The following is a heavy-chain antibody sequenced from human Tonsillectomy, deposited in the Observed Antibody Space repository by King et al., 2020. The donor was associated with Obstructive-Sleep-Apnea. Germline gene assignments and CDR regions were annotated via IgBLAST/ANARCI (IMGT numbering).Heavy chain of an antibody. D-gene: IGHD6-19*01. CDR2: IYYSGST. CDR3: ARRLGSSGWFFFDP. J-gene: IGHJ5*02. CDR1: GASISSYY. Sequence: LQLQESGPGLVKPSETLSLTCTVSGASISSYYCSWIRQPPGKGLEWIGYIYYSGSTNYNPSLKSRVTISVDTSKNQFSLKLRSVTAADTAVYYCARRLGSSGWFFFDPWGQGALVTVSS. V-gene: IGHV4-59*08.